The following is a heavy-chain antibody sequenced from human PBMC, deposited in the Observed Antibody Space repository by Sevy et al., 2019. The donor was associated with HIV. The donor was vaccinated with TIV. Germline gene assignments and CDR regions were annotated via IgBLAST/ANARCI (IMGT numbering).Heavy chain of an antibody. V-gene: IGHV3-30-3*01. J-gene: IGHJ4*02. CDR1: GFTFSSYA. D-gene: IGHD6-6*01. Sequence: GGSLRLSCAASGFTFSSYAMHWVRQAPGKGLEWVAVISYDGSNKYYADSVKGRFTISRDNSKNTLYLQMNSLRAEDTAVYYCARGPTYSSSCHYWGQGTLVTVSS. CDR2: ISYDGSNK. CDR3: ARGPTYSSSCHY.